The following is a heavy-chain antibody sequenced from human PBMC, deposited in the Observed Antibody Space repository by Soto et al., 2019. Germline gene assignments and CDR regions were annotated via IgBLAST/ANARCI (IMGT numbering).Heavy chain of an antibody. J-gene: IGHJ4*02. CDR1: GGTFSSYA. Sequence: SVKVSCKASGGTFSSYAISWVRQAPGQGLEWMGGIIPIFGTANYAQKFQGRVTITADESTSTAYMELSSLRSEDTAVYYCARLKRSSSWSLQPDYWGQGTLVTVSS. CDR2: IIPIFGTA. CDR3: ARLKRSSSWSLQPDY. D-gene: IGHD6-13*01. V-gene: IGHV1-69*13.